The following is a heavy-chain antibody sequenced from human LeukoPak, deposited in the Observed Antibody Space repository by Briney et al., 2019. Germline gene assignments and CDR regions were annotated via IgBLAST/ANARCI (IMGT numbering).Heavy chain of an antibody. J-gene: IGHJ4*02. V-gene: IGHV4-39*07. CDR1: GGSISSSSYY. CDR2: IYYSGST. CDR3: AIADPARHSYSNFDY. D-gene: IGHD2-15*01. Sequence: SETLSLTCTVSGGSISSSSYYWGWIRQPPGKGLEWIGSIYYSGSTYYNPSLKSRVTISVDTSKNQFSLKLSSVTAEDTAVYYCAIADPARHSYSNFDYWGQGTLVTVSS.